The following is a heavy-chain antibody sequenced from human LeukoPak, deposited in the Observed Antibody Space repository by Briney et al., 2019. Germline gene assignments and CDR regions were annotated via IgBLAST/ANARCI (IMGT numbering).Heavy chain of an antibody. Sequence: SETLSLTCTVSGGSISSYYWSWIRQPPGKGLEWIAYIYYNGISNYNPSLKSRVIISVDSSKNQFSLKLTSVTAAGTAVYYCAKILGTGPTMDVWGQGTTVTVSS. CDR2: IYYNGIS. J-gene: IGHJ6*02. CDR3: AKILGTGPTMDV. V-gene: IGHV4-59*01. CDR1: GGSISSYY. D-gene: IGHD1-1*01.